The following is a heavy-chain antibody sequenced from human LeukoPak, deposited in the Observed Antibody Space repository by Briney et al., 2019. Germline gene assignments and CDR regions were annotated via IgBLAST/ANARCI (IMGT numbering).Heavy chain of an antibody. CDR3: ARSSRPYGDYEY. Sequence: PSETLSLTCTVSGGSISSYYWSWIRQPPGKGLEWIGYIYYSGTTNYNPSLKSRLTISVDTSKNQFSLKLRSVTAADTAIYYCARSSRPYGDYEYWGQGTPVTVSS. CDR2: IYYSGTT. J-gene: IGHJ4*02. CDR1: GGSISSYY. V-gene: IGHV4-59*01. D-gene: IGHD4-17*01.